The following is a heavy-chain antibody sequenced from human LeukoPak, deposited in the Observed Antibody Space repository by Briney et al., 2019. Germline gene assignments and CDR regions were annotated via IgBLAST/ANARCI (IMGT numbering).Heavy chain of an antibody. D-gene: IGHD2/OR15-2a*01. CDR1: GFTFSTYP. CDR2: ISGSGGST. J-gene: IGHJ4*02. V-gene: IGHV3-23*01. Sequence: GGSLRLSYAASGFTFSTYPMNWVRQAPGKGLEWVSTISGSGGSTYYADSVKGRFTISRDNSKNTLYLQMNRLRADDTAIYYCAKERTQTTSFDYWGQGTLVTVSS. CDR3: AKERTQTTSFDY.